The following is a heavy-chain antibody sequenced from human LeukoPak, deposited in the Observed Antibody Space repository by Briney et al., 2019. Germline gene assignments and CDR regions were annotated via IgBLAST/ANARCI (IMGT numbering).Heavy chain of an antibody. CDR1: GFTFTNHA. Sequence: QPGXXXRLSCAASGFTFTNHAMQWVRQAPGKGLEYVSAISGNGGSTYYANSVKGRFTISRDNSKNTVYLQMDSLRAEDMAVYYCARAGVIRYVAWLINYYMDVWGKGTTVTVSS. V-gene: IGHV3-64*01. D-gene: IGHD3-9*01. CDR2: ISGNGGST. CDR3: ARAGVIRYVAWLINYYMDV. J-gene: IGHJ6*03.